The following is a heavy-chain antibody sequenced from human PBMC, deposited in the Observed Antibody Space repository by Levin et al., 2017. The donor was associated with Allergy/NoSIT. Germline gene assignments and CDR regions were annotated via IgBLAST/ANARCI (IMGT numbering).Heavy chain of an antibody. CDR2: IYHSGST. CDR1: GGSISSGGYS. Sequence: SETLSLTCAVSGGSISSGGYSWSWIRQPPGKGLEWIGYIYHSGSTYYNPSLKSRVTISVDRSKNQFSLKLSSVTAADTAVYYCARMGGYSTRDVDYWGQGTLVTVSS. CDR3: ARMGGYSTRDVDY. D-gene: IGHD2-15*01. J-gene: IGHJ4*02. V-gene: IGHV4-30-2*01.